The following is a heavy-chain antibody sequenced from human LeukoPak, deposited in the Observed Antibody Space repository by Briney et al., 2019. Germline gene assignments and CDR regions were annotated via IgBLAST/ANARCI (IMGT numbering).Heavy chain of an antibody. CDR2: IYYSGST. Sequence: SETLSLTCTVSGGSISSSSYYWGWIRQPPGKGLEWIGSIYYSGSTYYNPSLKSRVTISVDTSKNQFSLKLSSVTAADTAVYYCARTSSSLWFDPWGQGTLVTVSS. CDR1: GGSISSSSYY. CDR3: ARTSSSLWFDP. V-gene: IGHV4-39*07. D-gene: IGHD2-2*01. J-gene: IGHJ5*02.